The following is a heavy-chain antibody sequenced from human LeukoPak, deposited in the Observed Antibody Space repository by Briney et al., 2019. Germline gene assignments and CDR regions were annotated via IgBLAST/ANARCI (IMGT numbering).Heavy chain of an antibody. CDR1: GFTFSNAW. J-gene: IGHJ5*02. V-gene: IGHV3-64D*06. CDR2: ISSNGGST. CDR3: VKDQRGYYGSGSSFDP. D-gene: IGHD3-10*01. Sequence: GGSLRLSCAASGFTFSNAWMSWVRQAPGKGLEYVSAISSNGGSTYYADSVKGRFTISRDNSKNTLYLQMSSLRAEDTAVYYCVKDQRGYYGSGSSFDPWGQGSLVTVSS.